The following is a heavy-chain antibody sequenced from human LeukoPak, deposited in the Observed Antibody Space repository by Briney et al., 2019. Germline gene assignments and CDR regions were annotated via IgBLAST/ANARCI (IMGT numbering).Heavy chain of an antibody. V-gene: IGHV1-2*02. D-gene: IGHD4-17*01. CDR2: INPNSGGT. J-gene: IGHJ3*02. CDR1: GYTFTGYY. CDR3: ARGTNYGDATGAFDI. Sequence: ASVKVSCKASGYTFTGYYMRWVRQAPGQGLEWMGWINPNSGGTNYAQKFQGRVTMTRDTSISTAYMELSRLRSDDTAVYYCARGTNYGDATGAFDIWGQGTMVTVSS.